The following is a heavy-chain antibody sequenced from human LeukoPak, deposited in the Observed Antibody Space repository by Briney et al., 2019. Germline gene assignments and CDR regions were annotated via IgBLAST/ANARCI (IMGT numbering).Heavy chain of an antibody. J-gene: IGHJ4*02. CDR1: GYTFTSYD. CDR3: ANYDFWSTNSLFDY. V-gene: IGHV1-8*01. Sequence: ASVKVSCKASGYTFTSYDINWVRQATGQGLEWMGWMNPNSGNTGYAQKFQGRVTMTRNTSISTAYMELSSLRSEDTAVYYCANYDFWSTNSLFDYWGQGTLVTVSS. CDR2: MNPNSGNT. D-gene: IGHD3-3*01.